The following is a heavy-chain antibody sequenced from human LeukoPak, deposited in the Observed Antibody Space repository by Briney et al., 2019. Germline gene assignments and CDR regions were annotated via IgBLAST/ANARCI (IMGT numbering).Heavy chain of an antibody. D-gene: IGHD3-10*01. V-gene: IGHV3-66*01. CDR2: IYSGGST. CDR1: GFTVSSNY. Sequence: GGSLRLSCAASGFTVSSNYMGWVRQAPGKGLEWVSVIYSGGSTYYADSVKGRFTISRDNSKNTLYLQMNSLRAEDTAVYYCASSLWFGDRRGMDVWGQGTTVTVSS. J-gene: IGHJ6*02. CDR3: ASSLWFGDRRGMDV.